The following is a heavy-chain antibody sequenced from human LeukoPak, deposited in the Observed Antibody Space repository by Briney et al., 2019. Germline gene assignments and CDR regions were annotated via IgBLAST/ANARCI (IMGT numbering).Heavy chain of an antibody. CDR3: TRHEDYYDSSGYLIDY. D-gene: IGHD3-22*01. J-gene: IGHJ4*02. Sequence: GGSLRLSCAASGFTFSGSAMHWVRQASGKGLEWVGRIRSKASSYATAYAASVKGRFTISRDDSKNTAYLQMNSLKTEDTAVYYCTRHEDYYDSSGYLIDYWGQGTLVTVSS. V-gene: IGHV3-73*01. CDR2: IRSKASSYAT. CDR1: GFTFSGSA.